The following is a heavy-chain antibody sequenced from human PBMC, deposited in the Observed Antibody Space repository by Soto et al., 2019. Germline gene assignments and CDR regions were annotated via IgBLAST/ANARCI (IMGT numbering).Heavy chain of an antibody. D-gene: IGHD3-10*01. CDR2: ISSSSSYI. Sequence: XGSLRLSSSAAGFTLSSYSMNWVRQAPGKGLEWVSSISSSSSYIYYADSVKGRFTISRDNAKNSLYLQMNSLRAEDTAVYYCARVMYYRDYGMDAWGQGATVTVSS. CDR3: ARVMYYRDYGMDA. V-gene: IGHV3-21*01. CDR1: GFTLSSYS. J-gene: IGHJ6*02.